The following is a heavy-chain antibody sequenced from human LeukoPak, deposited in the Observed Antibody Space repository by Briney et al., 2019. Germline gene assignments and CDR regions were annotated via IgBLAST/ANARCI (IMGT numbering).Heavy chain of an antibody. Sequence: SETLSLTCTVSGGSISSSSYYWGWIRQPPGKGLEWIGSIYYSGSTYSNPSLKSRVTISVDTSKNQFSLKLSSVTAADTAVYYCARQAVVYCSGGSCYGVWFDPWGQGTLVTVSS. J-gene: IGHJ5*02. V-gene: IGHV4-39*01. CDR2: IYYSGST. D-gene: IGHD2-15*01. CDR1: GGSISSSSYY. CDR3: ARQAVVYCSGGSCYGVWFDP.